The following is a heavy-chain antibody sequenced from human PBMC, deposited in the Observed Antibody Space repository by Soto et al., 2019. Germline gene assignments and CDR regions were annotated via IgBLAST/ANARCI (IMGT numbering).Heavy chain of an antibody. CDR1: GGSISSYY. Sequence: PSETLSLTCTVSGGSISSYYWSWIRQPPGKGLEWIGYIYYSGSTNYNPSLKSRVTISVDTSKNQFSLKLSSVTAADTAVYYCASRAAYSGSLDYWGQGTLVTVSS. J-gene: IGHJ4*02. D-gene: IGHD1-26*01. CDR3: ASRAAYSGSLDY. CDR2: IYYSGST. V-gene: IGHV4-59*01.